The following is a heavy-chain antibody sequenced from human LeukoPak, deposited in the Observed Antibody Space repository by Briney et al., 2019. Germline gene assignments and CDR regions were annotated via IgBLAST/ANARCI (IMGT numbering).Heavy chain of an antibody. CDR1: GGSISSHH. CDR3: ARHLDIAASGTFDY. J-gene: IGHJ4*02. D-gene: IGHD6-13*01. CDR2: IYYSGST. Sequence: PSETLSLTCTVSGGSISSHHWSWIRQPPGKGLEWIGYIYYSGSTNYKPSLKSRVTTSVDTSKNQFSLKLTSVTAADTAVYYCARHLDIAASGTFDYWGQGTLVTVSS. V-gene: IGHV4-59*08.